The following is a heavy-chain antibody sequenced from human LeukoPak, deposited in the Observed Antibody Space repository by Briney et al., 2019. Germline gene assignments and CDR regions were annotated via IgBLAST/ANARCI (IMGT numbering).Heavy chain of an antibody. CDR1: GFTFSSYA. V-gene: IGHV3-23*01. CDR3: AKGVNSSSWPNWFDP. Sequence: GGSLRLSCAASGFTFSSYAMSWVRQAPGKGLEWVSAISGSGGSTYYADSVKGRFTISRDNSKNTLYLQMNSLRAEDTAVYYCAKGVNSSSWPNWFDPWGQGTLVTVSS. J-gene: IGHJ5*02. CDR2: ISGSGGST. D-gene: IGHD6-13*01.